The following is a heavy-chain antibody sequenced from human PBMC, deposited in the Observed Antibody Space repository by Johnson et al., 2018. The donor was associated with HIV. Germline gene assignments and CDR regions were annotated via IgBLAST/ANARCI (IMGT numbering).Heavy chain of an antibody. CDR2: LFSGGTT. V-gene: IGHV3-66*01. D-gene: IGHD5-24*01. CDR3: ARACRDGYTGDVYDI. CDR1: GFTFSSYA. J-gene: IGHJ3*02. Sequence: VQLVESGGGLVQPGGSLRLSCAASGFTFSSYAMSWVRQAPGKGLEWVSVLFSGGTTYYADSVKGRFTISRDNSKNTLYLQMNSLRVEDTAIYYCARACRDGYTGDVYDIWGQGTLVTVSS.